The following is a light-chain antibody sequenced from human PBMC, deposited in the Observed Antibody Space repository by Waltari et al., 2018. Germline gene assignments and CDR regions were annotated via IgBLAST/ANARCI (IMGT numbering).Light chain of an antibody. J-gene: IGLJ2*01. CDR3: TVKRGSNTVV. CDR1: ASGIDFFIY. Sequence: QFALPQPASVSGSPGRPSTTSFTGAASGIDFFIYFCWYQQYPGKSPKLIISDGTSRPSGVSPRVSGSKSGNTASMTSSGLRAEEEAEYYCTVKRGSNTVVFGGGTKLTVL. V-gene: IGLV2-14*01. CDR2: DGT.